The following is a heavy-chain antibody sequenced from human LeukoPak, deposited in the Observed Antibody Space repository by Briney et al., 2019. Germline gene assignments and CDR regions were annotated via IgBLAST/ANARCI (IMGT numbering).Heavy chain of an antibody. D-gene: IGHD5-24*01. CDR1: GGSISSYY. J-gene: IGHJ4*02. V-gene: IGHV4-59*01. CDR2: IYDSGIT. Sequence: SETLSLTCTVSGGSISSYYWSWIRQPPGKGLEWIGYIYDSGITNYNPSPKSRVTISVDTSKNQLSLKLSSVTAADTAVYYCARSRRDGYNYLDYWGQGTLVTVSS. CDR3: ARSRRDGYNYLDY.